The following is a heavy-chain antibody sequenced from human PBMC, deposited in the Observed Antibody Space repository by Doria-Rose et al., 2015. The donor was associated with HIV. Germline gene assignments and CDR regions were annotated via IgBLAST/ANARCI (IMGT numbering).Heavy chain of an antibody. Sequence: QVQLVQFGPVLVKPTETLTLTCTVSGVSLSSPGMGVGWIRQPPGKALEWLANIFSDDGRSYKTSLKSRLTISRGTSKSQVVLTMTDMDPVDTATYYCARIKSSRWYHKYYFDFWGQGTLVIVSA. CDR1: GVSLSSPGMG. J-gene: IGHJ4*02. V-gene: IGHV2-26*01. D-gene: IGHD6-13*01. CDR2: IFSDDGR. CDR3: ARIKSSRWYHKYYFDF.